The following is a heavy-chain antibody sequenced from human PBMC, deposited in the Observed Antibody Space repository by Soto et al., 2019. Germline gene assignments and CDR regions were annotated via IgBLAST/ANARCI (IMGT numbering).Heavy chain of an antibody. D-gene: IGHD4-17*01. V-gene: IGHV1-2*04. CDR2: INPNSGGT. J-gene: IGHJ6*02. CDR1: GYTFTGYY. CDR3: AIDYGDLGIGMEV. Sequence: SVKVSCKASGYTFTGYYMHWVRQAPGQGLEWMGWINPNSGGTNYAQKFQGWVTMTRDTSISTAYMELSRLRSDDTAVYYCAIDYGDLGIGMEVWGQGTTVTVAS.